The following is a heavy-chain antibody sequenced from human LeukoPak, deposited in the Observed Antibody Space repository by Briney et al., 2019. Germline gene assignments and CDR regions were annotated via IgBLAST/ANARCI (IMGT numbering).Heavy chain of an antibody. D-gene: IGHD3-3*01. CDR1: GFTFSSYA. Sequence: GGSLRLSCAASGFTFSSYAMSWVRQAPGKGLEWVSAISGSGGSTYYADSVRGRFTISRDNSKNTLYLQMNSLRAEDTAVYYCAKDVGTYDDFWSGYPDYWGQGTLVTVSS. V-gene: IGHV3-23*01. J-gene: IGHJ4*02. CDR3: AKDVGTYDDFWSGYPDY. CDR2: ISGSGGST.